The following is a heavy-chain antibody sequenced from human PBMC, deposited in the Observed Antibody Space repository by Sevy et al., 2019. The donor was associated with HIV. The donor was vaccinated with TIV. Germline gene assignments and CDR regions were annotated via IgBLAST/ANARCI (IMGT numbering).Heavy chain of an antibody. CDR3: ARYHYDSSGFDY. V-gene: IGHV4-59*01. D-gene: IGHD3-22*01. Sequence: SENLSLTCTVSGGYINSYYWSWIRQPPGKGLEWIGYIFYSGSTNYNPSLKSRVTISVDTSKNQFSLKLTSVTTADTAVYYCARYHYDSSGFDYWGQGTLVTVSS. CDR1: GGYINSYY. J-gene: IGHJ4*02. CDR2: IFYSGST.